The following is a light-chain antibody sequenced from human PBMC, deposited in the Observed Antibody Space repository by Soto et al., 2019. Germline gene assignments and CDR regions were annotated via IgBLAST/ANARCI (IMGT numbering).Light chain of an antibody. CDR1: QSVSSNN. Sequence: EIVLTQSPGTLSLSPGERATLSCRARQSVSSNNLAWYQQRPGQASRVVIYGASTRATGIPERFSGSGYGTDFTLTISRLEPEDFAVYYCQQYGRSPFTFGPGTKVDIK. CDR2: GAS. CDR3: QQYGRSPFT. J-gene: IGKJ3*01. V-gene: IGKV3-20*01.